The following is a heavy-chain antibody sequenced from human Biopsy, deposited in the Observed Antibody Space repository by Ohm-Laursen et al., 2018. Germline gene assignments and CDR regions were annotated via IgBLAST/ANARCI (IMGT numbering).Heavy chain of an antibody. CDR1: GDSVTKYY. J-gene: IGHJ4*02. CDR2: ISCTGYT. V-gene: IGHV4-59*02. Sequence: SQTLSLTCTVSGDSVTKYYWSWIRQPPGKGLEWIGHISCTGYTSYNASLKSRVTISVDTSRNHFSLRLSSLTAADTAVYYCARGSNDFGGLYFPRWGQGTLLTVSS. CDR3: ARGSNDFGGLYFPR. D-gene: IGHD4-23*01.